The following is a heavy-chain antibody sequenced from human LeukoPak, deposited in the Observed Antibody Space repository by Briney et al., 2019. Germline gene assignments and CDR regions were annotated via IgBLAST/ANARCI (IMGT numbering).Heavy chain of an antibody. Sequence: GGSLRLSCEASGFTVSSSYMSWVRQAPGKGLEWVSVIYSGGSTYYADSVRGRFTISRDNPKNTLYLQMSSLRAVDTAVYYCVKDNEAGGSPFDRWGQGTLVTVSS. CDR3: VKDNEAGGSPFDR. CDR1: GFTVSSSY. J-gene: IGHJ4*02. CDR2: IYSGGST. D-gene: IGHD1-1*01. V-gene: IGHV3-53*05.